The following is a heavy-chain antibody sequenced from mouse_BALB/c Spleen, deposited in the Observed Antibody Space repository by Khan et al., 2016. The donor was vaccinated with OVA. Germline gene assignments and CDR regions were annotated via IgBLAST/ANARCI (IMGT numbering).Heavy chain of an antibody. Sequence: QIQLVQSGPELKKPGETVKISCKASGYTFTNYGMNWVKQAPGKGLKWMGWINTYTGEPTYADDFKGRFVFSLETSANTAYLLINNLKNEDTATYFCARPPYVSYGMDYWGQGTSVTVSS. V-gene: IGHV9-3-1*01. CDR1: GYTFTNYG. CDR2: INTYTGEP. CDR3: ARPPYVSYGMDY. J-gene: IGHJ4*01. D-gene: IGHD1-1*01.